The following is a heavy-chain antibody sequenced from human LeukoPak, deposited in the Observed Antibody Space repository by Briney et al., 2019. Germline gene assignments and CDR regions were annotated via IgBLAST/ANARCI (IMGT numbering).Heavy chain of an antibody. CDR2: INSDGNT. CDR1: GFRVSSNY. V-gene: IGHV3-53*01. CDR3: ARDLTGVGKYTSGWFDAFDI. D-gene: IGHD6-19*01. J-gene: IGHJ3*02. Sequence: PGGSLRLSSAASGFRVSSNYMSWVRQAPGRGLEWVSVINSDGNTYYADSVRGRFTISRDNSKNTLYLQLSSLRAEDTAVYYCARDLTGVGKYTSGWFDAFDIWGQGTMVTVSS.